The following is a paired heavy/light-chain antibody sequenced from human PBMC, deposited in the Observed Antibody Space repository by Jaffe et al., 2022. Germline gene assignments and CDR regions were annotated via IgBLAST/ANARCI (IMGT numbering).Light chain of an antibody. J-gene: IGKJ4*01. Sequence: AIQLTQSPSSLSASVGDRVTITCRASQGISSALAWYQQKPGKAPKLLIYDASSLESGVPSRFSGSGSGTDFTLTISSLQPEDFATYYCQQFNSYPPLTFGGGTKVEIK. CDR3: QQFNSYPPLT. CDR1: QGISSA. V-gene: IGKV1-13*02. CDR2: DAS.
Heavy chain of an antibody. CDR1: GFTFSSYS. V-gene: IGHV3-48*01. CDR3: ARDRGLTGNIYYYYYYMDV. CDR2: ISSSSSTI. Sequence: EVQLVESGGGLVQPGGSLRLSCAASGFTFSSYSMNWVRQAPGKGLEWVSYISSSSSTIYYADSVKGRFTISRDNAKNSLYLQMNSLRAEDTAVYYCARDRGLTGNIYYYYYYMDVWGKGTTVTVSS. J-gene: IGHJ6*03. D-gene: IGHD3-10*01.